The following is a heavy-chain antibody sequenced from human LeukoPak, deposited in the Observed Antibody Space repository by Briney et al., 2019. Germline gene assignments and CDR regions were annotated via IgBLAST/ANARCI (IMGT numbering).Heavy chain of an antibody. CDR2: INPNSGGT. CDR1: GYTFTGYY. J-gene: IGHJ6*03. CDR3: ARQTRIAVAGRGAYYYYMDV. D-gene: IGHD6-19*01. V-gene: IGHV1-2*02. Sequence: GASVKVSCKASGYTFTGYYMHWVRQAPGQGLEWMGWINPNSGGTNYAQKFQGRVTMTRDTSISTAYMELSRLRSDDTAVYYCARQTRIAVAGRGAYYYYMDVWGKGTTVTISS.